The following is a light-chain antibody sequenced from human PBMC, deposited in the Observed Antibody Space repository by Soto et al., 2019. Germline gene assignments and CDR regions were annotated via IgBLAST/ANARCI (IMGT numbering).Light chain of an antibody. Sequence: EIVLTQSPATLSLSPGERATLSCRASQSVSSYLAWYQQKPGQAPRLLIYDASNRATGIPARFSGSGSGTDFTLTISSLEPDDFAVYYCQQRSNWPLTFGHGTKVDIK. CDR3: QQRSNWPLT. J-gene: IGKJ3*01. CDR1: QSVSSY. CDR2: DAS. V-gene: IGKV3-11*01.